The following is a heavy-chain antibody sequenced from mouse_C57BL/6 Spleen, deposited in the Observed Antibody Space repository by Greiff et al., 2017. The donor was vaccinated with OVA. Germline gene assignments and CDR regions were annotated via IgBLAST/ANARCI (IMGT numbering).Heavy chain of an antibody. CDR2: IDPSDSYT. CDR1: GYTFTSYW. Sequence: VQLQQPGAELVKPGASVKLSCKASGYTFTSYWMQWVKQRPGQGLEWIGEIDPSDSYTNYNQKFKGKATLTVDTSSSTAYMQLSSLKSEDSAVYYFALYGNYEYFDVWGTGTTVTVSS. V-gene: IGHV1-50*01. D-gene: IGHD2-1*01. J-gene: IGHJ1*03. CDR3: ALYGNYEYFDV.